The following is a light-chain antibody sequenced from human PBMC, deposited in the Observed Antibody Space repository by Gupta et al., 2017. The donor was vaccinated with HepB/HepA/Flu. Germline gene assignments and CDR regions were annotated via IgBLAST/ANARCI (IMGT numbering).Light chain of an antibody. Sequence: DIQMTQSPSTLSASVGDRVTITCRTSQSISSWLAWYQQKPGKAPKLLIYKASSLESGVPSRFSGSGSGTEFTLTISSLQADDFGTYYCQQYNSYSRTFGQGTKVEIK. V-gene: IGKV1-5*03. CDR1: QSISSW. J-gene: IGKJ1*01. CDR3: QQYNSYSRT. CDR2: KAS.